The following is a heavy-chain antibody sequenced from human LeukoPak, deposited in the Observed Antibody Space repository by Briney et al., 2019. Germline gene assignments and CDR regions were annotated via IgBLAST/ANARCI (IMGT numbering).Heavy chain of an antibody. CDR1: GFTFSSYG. CDR2: ISYDGSNK. D-gene: IGHD3-22*01. CDR3: AKSDGVDYDSSGYPDY. V-gene: IGHV3-30*18. Sequence: GRSRRLSCAASGFTFSSYGMHWVRQAPGKGLEWVAVISYDGSNKYYADSVKGRFTISRDNSKNTLYLQMNSLRAEDTAVYYCAKSDGVDYDSSGYPDYWGQGTLVTVSS. J-gene: IGHJ4*02.